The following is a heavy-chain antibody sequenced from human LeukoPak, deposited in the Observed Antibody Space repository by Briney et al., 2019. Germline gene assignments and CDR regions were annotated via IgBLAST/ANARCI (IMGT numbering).Heavy chain of an antibody. D-gene: IGHD6-19*01. CDR1: GGSISSGGYY. CDR3: AGGYSSGWYLAYWFDP. CDR2: IYYSGST. J-gene: IGHJ5*02. Sequence: SETLSLTCTVSGGSISSGGYYWSWIRQHPGKGLEWIGYIYYSGSTYYNPSLKSRVTISVDTSKNQFSLKLSSVTAADTAVYYCAGGYSSGWYLAYWFDPWGQGTLVTVSS. V-gene: IGHV4-31*03.